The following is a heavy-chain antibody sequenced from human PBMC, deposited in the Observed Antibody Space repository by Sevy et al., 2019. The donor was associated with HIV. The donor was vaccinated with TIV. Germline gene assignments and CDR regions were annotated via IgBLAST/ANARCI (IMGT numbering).Heavy chain of an antibody. D-gene: IGHD6-19*01. Sequence: GGSLRLSCAASGFTFTGSTMYWVRQASGKGLEWVARIRSRAKTYATAYAASVKGRFTISRDDSRNTAYLQMISLKTEDTAVYYCSSQRTIAVAGDYFDYWGQGTLVTVSS. CDR1: GFTFTGST. CDR2: IRSRAKTYAT. J-gene: IGHJ4*02. CDR3: SSQRTIAVAGDYFDY. V-gene: IGHV3-73*01.